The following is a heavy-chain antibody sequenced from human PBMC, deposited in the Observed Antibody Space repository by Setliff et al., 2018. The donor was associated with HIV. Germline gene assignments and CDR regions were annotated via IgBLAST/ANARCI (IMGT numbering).Heavy chain of an antibody. V-gene: IGHV4-61*02. CDR2: IYSSGIT. J-gene: IGHJ4*02. D-gene: IGHD2-8*01. Sequence: PSETLSLTCTVSGGSISSGSYFWNWIRQPAGKGLEWIGRIYSSGITNYNPSLKSRLTISLDTSKNQFSLQVTSVTAADTAAYYCARDPYCPNTCYEDFTFDSWGQGTLVTVSS. CDR3: ARDPYCPNTCYEDFTFDS. CDR1: GGSISSGSYF.